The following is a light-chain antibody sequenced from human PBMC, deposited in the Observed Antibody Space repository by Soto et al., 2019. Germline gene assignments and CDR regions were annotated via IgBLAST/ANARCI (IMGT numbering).Light chain of an antibody. Sequence: QSALTQPPSASGSPGQSVTISCTGGSSDVGRYNSVSWYQQHPGKVPRLIIYEVVQRPSGVPDRFSGSKSGNTASLTVSGLQAADEADYFCKSYAGSNTYVFGSGTKLTVL. J-gene: IGLJ1*01. CDR1: SSDVGRYNS. CDR3: KSYAGSNTYV. CDR2: EVV. V-gene: IGLV2-8*01.